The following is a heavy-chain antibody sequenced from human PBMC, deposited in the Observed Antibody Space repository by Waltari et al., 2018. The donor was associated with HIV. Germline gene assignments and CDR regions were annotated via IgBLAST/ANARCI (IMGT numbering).Heavy chain of an antibody. D-gene: IGHD3-10*01. V-gene: IGHV3-33*01. J-gene: IGHJ6*02. CDR1: GFTFSSYG. CDR3: ARVMRFGEIFSSYGYYGMDV. CDR2: MWHDGSNE. Sequence: QVQLVESGGGVAQSGRSLRLSCAASGFTFSSYGMHWVRQAPGKGLEWVGVMWHDGSNEYYADSVKGRFTISRDNSRNILYLQMRNLRVEDTAVYYCARVMRFGEIFSSYGYYGMDVWGQGTTVSVPS.